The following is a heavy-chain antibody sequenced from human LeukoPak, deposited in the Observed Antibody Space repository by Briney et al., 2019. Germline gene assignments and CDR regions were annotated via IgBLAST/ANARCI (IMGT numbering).Heavy chain of an antibody. J-gene: IGHJ6*03. CDR1: GFTFSSYS. D-gene: IGHD3-3*01. CDR3: ARGGTYYDFWSGYYFGGNPYYMDV. V-gene: IGHV3-21*01. Sequence: PGGSLRLSCAASGFTFSSYSMNWVRQAPGKGLEWVSSISSSSSYIYYADSVKGRFTISRDNAKNSLYLQMNSLRAEDTAVYYCARGGTYYDFWSGYYFGGNPYYMDVWGKGTTVTVSS. CDR2: ISSSSSYI.